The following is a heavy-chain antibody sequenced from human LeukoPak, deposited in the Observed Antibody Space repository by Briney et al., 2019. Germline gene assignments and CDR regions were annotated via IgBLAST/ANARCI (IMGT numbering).Heavy chain of an antibody. D-gene: IGHD3-3*01. CDR2: ISGSGGST. J-gene: IGHJ6*03. CDR1: GFTFSSYA. V-gene: IGHV3-23*01. Sequence: PGGSLRLSCAASGFTFSSYAMSWVRQAPGKGLEWVSAISGSGGSTYYADSVKGRFTISRDNSKNTLYLKMNSLRAEDTAVYYCAKNSRYYDFWSGYAYMDVWGKGTTVTVSS. CDR3: AKNSRYYDFWSGYAYMDV.